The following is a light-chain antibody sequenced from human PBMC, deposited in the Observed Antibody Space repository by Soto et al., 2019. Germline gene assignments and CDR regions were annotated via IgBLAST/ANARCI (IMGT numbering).Light chain of an antibody. CDR1: SSNIGAGYD. Sequence: QSVLTQPPSVSGAPGQRVTISCTGISSNIGAGYDVHWYQQLPGTAPKLLIYGNNNRPSGVPDRFSGSKSGTSASLAITGLQAEDEADYYCQSYDSSLSCVLGTGTKVTVL. J-gene: IGLJ1*01. CDR2: GNN. V-gene: IGLV1-40*01. CDR3: QSYDSSLSCV.